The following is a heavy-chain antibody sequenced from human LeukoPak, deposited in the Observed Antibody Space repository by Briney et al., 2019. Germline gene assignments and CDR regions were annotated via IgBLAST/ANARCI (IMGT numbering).Heavy chain of an antibody. D-gene: IGHD3-10*01. Sequence: ASVKVSCKASGYTFTGYYMNWVRQAPGQGLEWMGWINPNSGGTNYAQKFQGRVTMTRDTSISTAYMELSRLRSDDTAVYYCARDQRYGSGSYQVDYWGQGTLVTVSS. CDR1: GYTFTGYY. CDR2: INPNSGGT. V-gene: IGHV1-2*02. J-gene: IGHJ4*02. CDR3: ARDQRYGSGSYQVDY.